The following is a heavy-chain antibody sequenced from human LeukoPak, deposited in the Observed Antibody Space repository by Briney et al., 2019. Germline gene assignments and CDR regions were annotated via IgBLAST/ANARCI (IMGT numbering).Heavy chain of an antibody. Sequence: GGSLRVSCEASGFTFSKFALSWVRQAPGKGMEWVSAISGSGDSTYYADSVKGRFTISRDNNKNTLYLQMKSLTDEDTAVYNLAKSSRTEYYFDSWGQGTLVTVSS. CDR1: GFTFSKFA. CDR3: AKSSRTEYYFDS. J-gene: IGHJ4*02. CDR2: ISGSGDST. V-gene: IGHV3-23*01.